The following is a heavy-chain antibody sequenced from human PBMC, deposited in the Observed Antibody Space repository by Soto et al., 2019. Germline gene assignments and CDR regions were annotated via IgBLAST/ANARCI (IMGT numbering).Heavy chain of an antibody. CDR1: GFTFSSYA. D-gene: IGHD4-17*01. CDR3: AKRTVGWYFDL. CDR2: ISGSGGST. V-gene: IGHV3-23*01. J-gene: IGHJ2*01. Sequence: EVQLLESGGGLVQPGGSLRLSCAASGFTFSSYAMNWVRQAPGKGLEWVSVISGSGGSTYYADAVKGRLTISRDTSKNTLYLQMNSLGAEATAVYYCAKRTVGWYFDLWGRGTLVTVSP.